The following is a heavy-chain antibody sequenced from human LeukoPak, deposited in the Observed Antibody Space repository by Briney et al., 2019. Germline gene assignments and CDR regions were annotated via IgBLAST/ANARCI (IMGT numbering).Heavy chain of an antibody. J-gene: IGHJ4*02. Sequence: SVKVSCKASGGTFSNYALSWVRQAPGHGLEWMGRIIPILDITNYPQKFQGRVTITADKSTSTAYMELSSLRSEDTAVYYCARDDYYDTSGYPPLGYFDNWGQGTLVTVSS. V-gene: IGHV1-69*04. CDR3: ARDDYYDTSGYPPLGYFDN. D-gene: IGHD3-22*01. CDR1: GGTFSNYA. CDR2: IIPILDIT.